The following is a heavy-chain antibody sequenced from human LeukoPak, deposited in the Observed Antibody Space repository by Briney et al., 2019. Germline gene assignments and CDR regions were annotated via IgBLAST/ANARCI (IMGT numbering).Heavy chain of an antibody. CDR2: IRTKTRNYAA. J-gene: IGHJ4*02. V-gene: IGHV3-73*01. CDR3: TRQNCTGGSCSYVDC. Sequence: GGSLRLSCAASGFTFSSYEMNWVRQAPGKGLEWVGLIRTKTRNYAATYAESVKGRFTISRDDSKNTAYLQMNSLKMEDTAVYYCTRQNCTGGSCSYVDCWGQGTLVTVSS. CDR1: GFTFSSYE. D-gene: IGHD2-8*02.